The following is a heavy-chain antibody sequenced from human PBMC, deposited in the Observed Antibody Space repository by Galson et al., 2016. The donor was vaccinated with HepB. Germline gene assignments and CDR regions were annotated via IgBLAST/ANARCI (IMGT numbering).Heavy chain of an antibody. CDR1: GGTLNSYV. D-gene: IGHD2-21*01. CDR3: ASDDAGEYYYHGMDV. V-gene: IGHV1-69*06. J-gene: IGHJ6*02. CDR2: IIPLFGTT. Sequence: SVKVSCKASGGTLNSYVFSWVRQAPGQGLEWVGGIIPLFGTTVYAQKFQGRVSITADKCADTVYLELNNLRSEDTAVFYCASDDAGEYYYHGMDVWGQGTTVAVSS.